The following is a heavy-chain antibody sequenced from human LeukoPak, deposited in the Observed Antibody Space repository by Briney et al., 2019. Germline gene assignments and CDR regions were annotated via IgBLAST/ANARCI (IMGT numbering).Heavy chain of an antibody. Sequence: GGSLRLSCAASGFTFDDYAMHWVRQAPGKGLEWVSGISWNSGSIGYADSVKGRFTISRDNAKNSLYLQMNSLRAEDTALNYCAKDSAGADPEEIDYWGQGTLVTVSS. J-gene: IGHJ4*02. CDR2: ISWNSGSI. CDR3: AKDSAGADPEEIDY. D-gene: IGHD1-26*01. V-gene: IGHV3-9*01. CDR1: GFTFDDYA.